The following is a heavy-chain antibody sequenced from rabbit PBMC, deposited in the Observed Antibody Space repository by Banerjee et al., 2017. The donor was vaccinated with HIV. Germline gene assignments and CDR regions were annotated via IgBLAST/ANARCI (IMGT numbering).Heavy chain of an antibody. CDR3: ARDANL. Sequence: ELVESGGGLVQPGESLKLSCKASGIDFSTYGIYWVRQAPGKGPEWIACIYNGDGSTYYASWVNGRFTISSDNAQNTVDLQMNSLTAADTATYFCARDANLWGPGTLVTVS. J-gene: IGHJ4*01. CDR2: IYNGDGST. CDR1: GIDFSTYG. V-gene: IGHV1S47*01.